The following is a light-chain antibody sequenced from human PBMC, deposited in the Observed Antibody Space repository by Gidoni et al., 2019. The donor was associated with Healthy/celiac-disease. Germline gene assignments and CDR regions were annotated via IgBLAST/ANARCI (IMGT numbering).Light chain of an antibody. J-gene: IGKJ1*01. CDR3: MQALQTPWT. CDR2: LGS. CDR1: QSFLHSNGYYC. V-gene: IGKV2-28*01. Sequence: DTAMTQSPLSLSVTPGEPASISCRSSQSFLHSNGYYCLDWYLQKPGQSPQLLIYLGSNRASGVPSRFSGSGSGTDFTLKISRVEAEDVGVYCCMQALQTPWTFGQGTKVEIK.